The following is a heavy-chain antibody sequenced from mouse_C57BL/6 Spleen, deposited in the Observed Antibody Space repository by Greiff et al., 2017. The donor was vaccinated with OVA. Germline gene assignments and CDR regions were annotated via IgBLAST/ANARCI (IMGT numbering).Heavy chain of an antibody. Sequence: VQLQQSGAELVRPGTSVKVSCKASGYAFTNYLIEWVKQRPGQGLEWIGVINPGSGGTNYNEKFKGKATLTADKSSSTAYMQLSSLTSEDAAVYFCARSNYEAMDYWGQGTSVTVSS. CDR3: ARSNYEAMDY. J-gene: IGHJ4*01. D-gene: IGHD2-5*01. CDR1: GYAFTNYL. V-gene: IGHV1-54*01. CDR2: INPGSGGT.